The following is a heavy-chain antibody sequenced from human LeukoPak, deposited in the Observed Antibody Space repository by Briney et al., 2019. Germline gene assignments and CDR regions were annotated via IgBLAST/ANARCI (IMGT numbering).Heavy chain of an antibody. CDR1: GFTIGSYG. D-gene: IGHD2-8*01. V-gene: IGHV3-23*01. Sequence: PGGSLRLSCAASGFTIGSYGMSWVRQAPGKGLEWVSAISGGDDSTYYADSVKGRFTISRDNSKNTLYLQMNSLRADDTAIYYCAKDSPVCTYWGQGTLVTVSS. CDR3: AKDSPVCTY. CDR2: ISGGDDST. J-gene: IGHJ4*02.